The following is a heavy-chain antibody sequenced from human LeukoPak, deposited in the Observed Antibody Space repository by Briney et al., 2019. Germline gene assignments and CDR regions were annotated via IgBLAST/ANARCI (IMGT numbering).Heavy chain of an antibody. CDR1: GFTVSSNY. Sequence: PGGSLRLSCAAPGFTVSSNYMNCIRQAPGKGLEWVSVIYSGGSTYYADSVKGRFAISRDNSKNTLYLQMNSLRAEDTAVYYCAKASSGVAATSIDYWGEGTLVTVSS. J-gene: IGHJ4*02. V-gene: IGHV3-53*01. D-gene: IGHD2-15*01. CDR2: IYSGGST. CDR3: AKASSGVAATSIDY.